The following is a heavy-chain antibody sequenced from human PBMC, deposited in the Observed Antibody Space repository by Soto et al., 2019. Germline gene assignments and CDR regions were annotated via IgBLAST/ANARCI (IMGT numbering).Heavy chain of an antibody. CDR3: AREPGDIVVVPAAIGTYYYYGMDV. V-gene: IGHV1-46*01. Sequence: GSVKVSSKACGYAFTSYYIHLVRQAPGQGLEWAPTINPSGGSTSYAQKFQGRVTMTRDTSTSTVYMELSSLRSEDTAVYYCAREPGDIVVVPAAIGTYYYYGMDVWGQGTTFTVSS. D-gene: IGHD2-2*01. CDR2: INPSGGST. J-gene: IGHJ6*02. CDR1: GYAFTSYY.